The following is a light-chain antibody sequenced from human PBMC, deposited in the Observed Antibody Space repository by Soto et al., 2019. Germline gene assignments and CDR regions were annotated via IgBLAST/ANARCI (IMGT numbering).Light chain of an antibody. V-gene: IGLV2-14*01. CDR2: DVS. J-gene: IGLJ2*01. CDR1: SSDVGGYNY. CDR3: SSYTSSSTPHVV. Sequence: QSALTQPASVSGSRGQSITISCTGTSSDVGGYNYVSWYQQYPGKAPKLMIYDVSNRPSGVSNRFSGSKSGNTASLTISGLQAEDEADYYCSSYTSSSTPHVVFGGGTQLTVL.